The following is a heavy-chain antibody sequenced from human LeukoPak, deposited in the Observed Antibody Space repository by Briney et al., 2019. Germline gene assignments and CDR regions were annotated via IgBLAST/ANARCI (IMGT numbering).Heavy chain of an antibody. J-gene: IGHJ3*02. Sequence: GGSLRLSCAASEFTFSTYGMSWVSQAPGRGLEWVSSISGSGGSTQYADSVQGRFAISRDNSKNVLYLQMNSLRAEDTAVYFCARDPNGDYIGTFDMWGRGTMVSVSS. CDR3: ARDPNGDYIGTFDM. CDR2: ISGSGGST. D-gene: IGHD4-17*01. CDR1: EFTFSTYG. V-gene: IGHV3-23*01.